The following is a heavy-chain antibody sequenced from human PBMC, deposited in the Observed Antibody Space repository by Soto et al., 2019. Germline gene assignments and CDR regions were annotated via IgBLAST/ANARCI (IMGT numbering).Heavy chain of an antibody. CDR2: IRSKTDGGTT. CDR1: GSTCSNAW. J-gene: IGHJ5*02. V-gene: IGHV3-15*05. Sequence: GSLRRSYSASGSTCSNAWAKWVRQAPGKGLEYIGRIRSKTDGGTTEYAAPVEGRFTISRDDSKNTLYLHMGGRKTGAPPVYYCTTRRPGTNLFETWGQG. CDR3: TTRRPGTNLFET. D-gene: IGHD2-8*01.